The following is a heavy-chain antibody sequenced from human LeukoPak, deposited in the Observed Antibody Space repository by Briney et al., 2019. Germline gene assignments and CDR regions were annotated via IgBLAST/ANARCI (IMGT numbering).Heavy chain of an antibody. V-gene: IGHV3-30*02. CDR2: IRYDGSNK. D-gene: IGHD3-9*01. Sequence: PGGSLRLSCAASGFTFDDYGMSWVRQAPGKGLEWVAFIRYDGSNKYYADSVKGRFTISRDNSKNTLYLQMNSLRAEDTAVYYCAKKREPGLAGYGGFEYWGQGTPVTVSS. J-gene: IGHJ4*02. CDR3: AKKREPGLAGYGGFEY. CDR1: GFTFDDYG.